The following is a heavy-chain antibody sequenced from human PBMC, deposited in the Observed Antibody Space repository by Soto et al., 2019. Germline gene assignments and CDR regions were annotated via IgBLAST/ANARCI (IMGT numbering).Heavy chain of an antibody. V-gene: IGHV4-31*03. J-gene: IGHJ4*02. CDR3: ASNRYYDILTGYLPPEN. CDR1: GGSISSGGYY. Sequence: SETLSLTCTVSGGSISSGGYYWSWIRQHPGKGLEWIGYIYYSGSTYYNPSLKSRVTISVDTSKNQFSLKLSSVTAADTAVYYCASNRYYDILTGYLPPENWGQGTLVTVSS. CDR2: IYYSGST. D-gene: IGHD3-9*01.